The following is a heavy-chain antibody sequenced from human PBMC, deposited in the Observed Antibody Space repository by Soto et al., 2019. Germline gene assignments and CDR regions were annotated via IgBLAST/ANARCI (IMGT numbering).Heavy chain of an antibody. CDR2: MNPNSGNT. V-gene: IGHV1-8*01. D-gene: IGHD6-13*01. CDR1: GYTFTSYD. Sequence: QVKLVQSGAEVKKPGASVKVSCKASGYTFTSYDINWVRQATGQGLEWMGWMNPNSGNTDYAQKFQGRVTMTRNTSISTAYMELSSLRSEDTAVYYCARERSAAGAGWFDPWGQGTLATVSS. J-gene: IGHJ5*02. CDR3: ARERSAAGAGWFDP.